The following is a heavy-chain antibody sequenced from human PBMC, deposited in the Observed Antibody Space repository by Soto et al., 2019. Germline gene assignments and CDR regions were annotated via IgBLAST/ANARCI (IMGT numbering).Heavy chain of an antibody. V-gene: IGHV4-59*01. D-gene: IGHD3-10*01. J-gene: IGHJ4*02. Sequence: SETLSLTCTVSGGSISSYYWSWIRQPPGKGLEWIGYIYYSGSTNYNPSLKSRVTISVDTSKNQFSLKLSSVTAADPAVYYCARLYYYGSGPAFDYWGQGTLVTVSS. CDR2: IYYSGST. CDR1: GGSISSYY. CDR3: ARLYYYGSGPAFDY.